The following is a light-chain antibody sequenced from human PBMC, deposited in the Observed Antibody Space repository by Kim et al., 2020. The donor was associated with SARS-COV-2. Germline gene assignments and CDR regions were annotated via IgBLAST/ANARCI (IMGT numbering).Light chain of an antibody. CDR3: QQRSNWPPT. CDR1: QSVSSY. Sequence: LSPGERATLSCRARQSVSSYLAWYQQKPGQAPRLLIYDASNRATGITARFSGSGSGTDFTLTISSLEPEDFAVYYCQQRSNWPPTFGGGTKLEIK. J-gene: IGKJ4*01. V-gene: IGKV3-11*01. CDR2: DAS.